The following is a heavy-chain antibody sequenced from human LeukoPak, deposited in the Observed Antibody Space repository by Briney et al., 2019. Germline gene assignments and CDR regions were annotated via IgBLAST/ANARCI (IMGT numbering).Heavy chain of an antibody. CDR2: INPNSGDT. Sequence: VKVSCKASGYTFTGYYMHWVRQAPGQGLEWMGRINPNSGDTNYAQKFQGRVTMTRDTSISTAYMELSRLRSDDTAVYYCASFAYGSGINYWGQGTLVTVSS. V-gene: IGHV1-2*06. J-gene: IGHJ4*02. CDR1: GYTFTGYY. CDR3: ASFAYGSGINY. D-gene: IGHD3-10*01.